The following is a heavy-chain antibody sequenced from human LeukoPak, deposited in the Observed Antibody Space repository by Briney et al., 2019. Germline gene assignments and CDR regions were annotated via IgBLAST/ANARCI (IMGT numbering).Heavy chain of an antibody. CDR2: FYYSGGT. CDR1: GGSISSSTYY. J-gene: IGHJ2*01. CDR3: ARSSRYCTTTTCAIVWYFDL. Sequence: SETLSLTCSVSGGSISSSTYYWGWIRQPPGKGLEWIGSFYYSGGTYYNPSLKSRVNTLIDTSKNQFSLKLSSVTAADTAVYYCARSSRYCTTTTCAIVWYFDLWGRGTLVTVSS. D-gene: IGHD2/OR15-2a*01. V-gene: IGHV4-39*07.